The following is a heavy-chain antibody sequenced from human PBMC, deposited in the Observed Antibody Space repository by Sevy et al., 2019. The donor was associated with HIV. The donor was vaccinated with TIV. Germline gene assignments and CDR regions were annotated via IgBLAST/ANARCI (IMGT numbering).Heavy chain of an antibody. V-gene: IGHV3-23*01. Sequence: GSLRLSCAASGFTFTTYAMTWVRQAPGKGLQWVSAISGSGGSTYYADSVEGRFTISRDNSKSTLYLQLNSLPPEHTAVYYCEKRDSGWMSPNYFYYGLDVWGQGTTVTVSS. D-gene: IGHD5-12*01. J-gene: IGHJ6*02. CDR3: EKRDSGWMSPNYFYYGLDV. CDR1: GFTFTTYA. CDR2: ISGSGGST.